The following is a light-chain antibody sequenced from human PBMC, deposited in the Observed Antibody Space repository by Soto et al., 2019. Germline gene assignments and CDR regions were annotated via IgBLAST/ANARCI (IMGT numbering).Light chain of an antibody. J-gene: IGKJ5*01. V-gene: IGKV3-15*01. CDR2: GAS. CDR3: QQYNNWPPIT. Sequence: ENVLTQSPSTLSSFQADRVTLSCGASQSVSSNLAWYQQKPGQAPRLLIYGASTRATGIPARFSGSGSGTEFTLTISSLQSEDFAVYYCQQYNNWPPITFGQGTRPAI. CDR1: QSVSSN.